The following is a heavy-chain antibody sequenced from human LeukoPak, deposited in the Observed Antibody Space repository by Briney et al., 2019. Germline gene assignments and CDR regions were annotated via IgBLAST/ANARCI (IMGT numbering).Heavy chain of an antibody. Sequence: SETLSLTCTVSGGSISSGDYYWSWIRQPPGKGLEWIVYIYYSGSTYYNPSLKSRVTISVDTSKNQFSLKLSSVTAADTAVYYCARDTGTYYDFWSGQSDYYMDVWGKGTTVTVSS. CDR1: GGSISSGDYY. V-gene: IGHV4-30-4*01. CDR3: ARDTGTYYDFWSGQSDYYMDV. J-gene: IGHJ6*03. CDR2: IYYSGST. D-gene: IGHD3-3*01.